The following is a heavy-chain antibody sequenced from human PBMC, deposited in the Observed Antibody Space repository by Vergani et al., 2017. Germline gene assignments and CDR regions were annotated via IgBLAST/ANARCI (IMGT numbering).Heavy chain of an antibody. Sequence: QVQLVQSGAEVKKPGASVKVSCKASGYTFTSYDINWVRQATGQGLEWMGWMNPNSGNTGYAQKFQGRVTMTRNTSISTAYMELSSLRSEDTAVYYCARGVVLTSPPIVGALLELDAFDIWGQGTMVTVSS. CDR1: GYTFTSYD. CDR3: ARGVVLTSPPIVGALLELDAFDI. J-gene: IGHJ3*02. CDR2: MNPNSGNT. D-gene: IGHD1-26*01. V-gene: IGHV1-8*01.